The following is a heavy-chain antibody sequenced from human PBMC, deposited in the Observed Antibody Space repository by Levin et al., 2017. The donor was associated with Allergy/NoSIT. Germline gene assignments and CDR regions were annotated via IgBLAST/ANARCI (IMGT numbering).Heavy chain of an antibody. Sequence: GGSLRLSCAASGFTFSSSRMSWVRQAPGKGLEWVSSISSSSSDIYYADSVKGRFTISRDNAKNSLYLQMNSLRADDMAVYYCARDVVCSGGSCPGYNWFDPWGQGTLVTVSS. CDR1: GFTFSSSR. CDR3: ARDVVCSGGSCPGYNWFDP. D-gene: IGHD2-15*01. CDR2: ISSSSSDI. V-gene: IGHV3-21*01. J-gene: IGHJ5*02.